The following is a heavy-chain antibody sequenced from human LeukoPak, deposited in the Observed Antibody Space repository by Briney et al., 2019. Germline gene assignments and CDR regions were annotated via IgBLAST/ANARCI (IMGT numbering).Heavy chain of an antibody. CDR2: IYSGGNT. Sequence: GGSLRLSCAVSGFTVSGNYMSWVRQAPGKGLEWVSVIYSGGNTYYADPVKGRFTISRDNSKNTLYLQMNSLRAEDTAVYYCARWDIVVVPAATPAAFDIWGQGTMVTVSS. D-gene: IGHD2-2*01. V-gene: IGHV3-66*01. CDR1: GFTVSGNY. J-gene: IGHJ3*02. CDR3: ARWDIVVVPAATPAAFDI.